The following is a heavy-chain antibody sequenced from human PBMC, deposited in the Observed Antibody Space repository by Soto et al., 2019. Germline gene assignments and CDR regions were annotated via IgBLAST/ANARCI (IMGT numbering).Heavy chain of an antibody. J-gene: IGHJ5*02. CDR1: GASMNSYH. Sequence: SETLSLTCTVSGASMNSYHWSWIRQPAGKGLEWIGHIHSSGSTNYNPSLKSRVTMSVDTSKNQFSLRLMSLTAADTAVYYCARDQGVAAAGITWFDPWRQGSLVTVSS. CDR3: ARDQGVAAAGITWFDP. D-gene: IGHD6-13*01. V-gene: IGHV4-4*07. CDR2: IHSSGST.